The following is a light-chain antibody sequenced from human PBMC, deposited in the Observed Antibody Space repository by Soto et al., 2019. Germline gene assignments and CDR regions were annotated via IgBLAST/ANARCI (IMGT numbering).Light chain of an antibody. V-gene: IGLV2-14*01. CDR2: DVT. J-gene: IGLJ1*01. CDR1: SSDVGGYNY. Sequence: QSALTQPASVSGSPGQSITISCTGTSSDVGGYNYVSWYQQHPVKAPKLMIYDVTNRPSGVSDRFSGAKSGNTASLTISGFQAEDEADYSCSSYTSSSTPYVFGTGTKLTVL. CDR3: SSYTSSSTPYV.